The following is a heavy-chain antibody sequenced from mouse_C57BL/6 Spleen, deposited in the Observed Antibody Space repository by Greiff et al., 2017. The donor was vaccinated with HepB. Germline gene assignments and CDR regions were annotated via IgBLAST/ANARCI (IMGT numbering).Heavy chain of an antibody. CDR1: GYSITSGYY. V-gene: IGHV3-6*01. CDR3: AIYDDYLYYFDY. D-gene: IGHD2-4*01. J-gene: IGHJ2*01. CDR2: ISYDGSN. Sequence: EVKLMESGPGLVKPSQSLSLTCSVTGYSITSGYYWNWIRQFPGNKLEWMGYISYDGSNNYHPSLKNRISITRDTSKNQFFLKLNSVTTEDTATYYCAIYDDYLYYFDYWGQGTTLAVSS.